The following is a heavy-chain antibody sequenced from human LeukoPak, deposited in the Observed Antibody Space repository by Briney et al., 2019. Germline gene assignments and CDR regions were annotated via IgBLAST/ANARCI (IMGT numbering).Heavy chain of an antibody. D-gene: IGHD2-2*01. CDR3: ARLSSYCSSTSCRSDDY. CDR2: INHSGST. Sequence: PSETLSLTCAVHGGPFRGSYWGWIPQPPGKGLGWIGEINHSGSTNYNPSLKSRVTISVDTSKNQFSLKLSSVTAADTAVYYCARLSSYCSSTSCRSDDYWGQGTLVTVSS. CDR1: GGPFRGSY. V-gene: IGHV4-34*01. J-gene: IGHJ4*02.